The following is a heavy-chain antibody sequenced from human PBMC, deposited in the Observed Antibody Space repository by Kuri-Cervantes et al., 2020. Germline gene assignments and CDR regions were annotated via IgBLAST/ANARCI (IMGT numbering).Heavy chain of an antibody. D-gene: IGHD3-10*01. Sequence: GESLKISCAASGFTFSSSAMSWVRQAPGKGLEWVSTLSAGGGSTYYADSAKGRFTISSDNSKNTLYLQMNSLRAEDTAVYYCSKERPIGGVQGVFDYWGQGTLVTVSS. J-gene: IGHJ4*02. CDR1: GFTFSSSA. CDR3: SKERPIGGVQGVFDY. V-gene: IGHV3-23*01. CDR2: LSAGGGST.